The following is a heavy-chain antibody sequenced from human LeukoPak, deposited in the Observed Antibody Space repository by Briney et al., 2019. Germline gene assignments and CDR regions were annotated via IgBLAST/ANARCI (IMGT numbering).Heavy chain of an antibody. Sequence: GGSLRLSCAASGFTFSSYAMSWVRQAPGKGLEWVSAISGSGGSTYYADSVKGRFTISRDNSKNTLYLQMNSLRAEDTAVYYCAKGLDYRYHYYGMDVWGQGTTVTVSS. CDR2: ISGSGGST. CDR3: AKGLDYRYHYYGMDV. CDR1: GFTFSSYA. J-gene: IGHJ6*02. D-gene: IGHD4-11*01. V-gene: IGHV3-23*01.